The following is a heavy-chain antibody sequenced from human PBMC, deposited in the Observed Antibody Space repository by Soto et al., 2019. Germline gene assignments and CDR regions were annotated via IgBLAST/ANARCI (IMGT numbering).Heavy chain of an antibody. CDR1: GYSLITYS. CDR3: ERRVMWERKEHFVDY. J-gene: IGHJ4*02. V-gene: IGHV1-18*01. D-gene: IGHD1-1*01. CDR2: INPYNDNT. Sequence: QVKLVQSGAEVKKPGASVKVSCTASGYSLITYSVTWVRQAPGQGLEWMGWINPYNDNTNYAQTLQGRLTFTTDTSSNTAYMELGSLRSDDTAVYYCERRVMWERKEHFVDYWGQGTLVTVSS.